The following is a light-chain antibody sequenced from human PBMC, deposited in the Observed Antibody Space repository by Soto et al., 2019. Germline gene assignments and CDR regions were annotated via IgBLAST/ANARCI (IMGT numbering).Light chain of an antibody. Sequence: EIVMTQSPATLSVSPGERATLSCRASQSVGRNLAWCQQKPGQGPRLLIYGASTRATGIPARFSGSGSGTEFPLTIRSLQSEDFAIYSCQQYNHWPPLTFGGGNKVEIK. CDR2: GAS. V-gene: IGKV3-15*01. J-gene: IGKJ4*01. CDR1: QSVGRN. CDR3: QQYNHWPPLT.